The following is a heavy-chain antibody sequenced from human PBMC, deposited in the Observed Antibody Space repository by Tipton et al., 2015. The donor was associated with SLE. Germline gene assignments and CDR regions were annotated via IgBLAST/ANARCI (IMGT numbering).Heavy chain of an antibody. J-gene: IGHJ5*02. CDR1: GGSISRHY. CDR2: INYSGST. V-gene: IGHV4-59*11. CDR3: AKGREHWLGRDWFDP. Sequence: TLSLTCTVSGGSISRHYWSWIRQPPGKGLEWIGYINYSGSTNYNPSLSSRVSISVDTSKNQFSLKLSSVTAADTAVYYCAKGREHWLGRDWFDPWGQGIQVIVSS. D-gene: IGHD6-19*01.